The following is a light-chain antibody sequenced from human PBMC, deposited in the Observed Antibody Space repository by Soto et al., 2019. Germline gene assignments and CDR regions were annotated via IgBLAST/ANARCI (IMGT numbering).Light chain of an antibody. CDR1: SSDVGGYNH. Sequence: QSALTQPASVSGSPGQSITISCTGTSSDVGGYNHVSWYQQHPGKAPKLIIYEVRNRPSGVSNRLSGSKSGNTASLTISGLQAEDEADYYCTSHAGSNNYVFGTGTKVTVL. V-gene: IGLV2-14*01. CDR2: EVR. CDR3: TSHAGSNNYV. J-gene: IGLJ1*01.